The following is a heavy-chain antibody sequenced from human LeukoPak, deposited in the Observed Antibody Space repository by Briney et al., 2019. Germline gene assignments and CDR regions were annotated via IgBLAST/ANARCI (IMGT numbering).Heavy chain of an antibody. V-gene: IGHV3-30*18. D-gene: IGHD6-6*01. CDR2: ISYDGSNK. CDR1: GFTFSSYW. Sequence: GGSLRLSCAASGFTFSSYWMNWARQAPGKGLEWVAVISYDGSNKYYADSVKGRFTISRDNSKNTLYLQMNSLRAEDTAVYYCAKYGGSSSFDYWGQGTLVTVSS. J-gene: IGHJ4*02. CDR3: AKYGGSSSFDY.